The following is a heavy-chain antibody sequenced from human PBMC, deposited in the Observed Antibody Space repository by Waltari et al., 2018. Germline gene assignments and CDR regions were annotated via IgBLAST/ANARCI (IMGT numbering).Heavy chain of an antibody. CDR2: ISSSGSTI. CDR1: GFTFSSYE. J-gene: IGHJ4*02. Sequence: EVQLVESGGGLVQPGGSLRLSCAASGFTFSSYEMNWVRQAPGKGLEWVSYISSSGSTIYYADSVKGRFTISRDNAKNSLYLQMNSLRAEDTAVYYCARGDQVGATQYFDYWGQGTLVTVSS. CDR3: ARGDQVGATQYFDY. D-gene: IGHD1-26*01. V-gene: IGHV3-48*03.